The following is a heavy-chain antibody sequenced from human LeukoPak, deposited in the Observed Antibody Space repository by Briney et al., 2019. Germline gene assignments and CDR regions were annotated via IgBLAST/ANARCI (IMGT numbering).Heavy chain of an antibody. CDR2: ISSSSSYI. D-gene: IGHD6-6*01. J-gene: IGHJ5*02. CDR1: GFTFSSHS. CDR3: ASGIAARPDWFDP. Sequence: PGGSLRLSCAASGFTFSSHSMNWVRQAPGKGLEWVSFISSSSSYIYYADSVKGRFTISRDNAKNSLYLQMNSLRAEDTAVYYCASGIAARPDWFDPWGQGTRVTVSS. V-gene: IGHV3-21*01.